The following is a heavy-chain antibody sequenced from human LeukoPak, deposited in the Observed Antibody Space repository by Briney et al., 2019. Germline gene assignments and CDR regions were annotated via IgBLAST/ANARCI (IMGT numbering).Heavy chain of an antibody. D-gene: IGHD7-27*01. CDR2: INPNSGGT. Sequence: ASVKVSCKASGYTFTGYYMHWVRQAPGQGLEWMGWINPNSGGTNYAQKFQGRVTMTRDTSISTAYMELSRLRSDDTAVYYCAFGSLNRANWDQYNWFDPWGQGTLVTVSS. CDR3: AFGSLNRANWDQYNWFDP. CDR1: GYTFTGYY. V-gene: IGHV1-2*02. J-gene: IGHJ5*02.